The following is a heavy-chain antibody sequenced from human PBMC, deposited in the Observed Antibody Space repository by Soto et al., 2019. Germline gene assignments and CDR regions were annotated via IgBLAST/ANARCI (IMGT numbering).Heavy chain of an antibody. Sequence: SDTLSLTCAVYGASFSGYYWTWIRQPPGTGLEWIGEINHSGSTNYNPSLKSRVTIPVDTSKNQFSLKLTSVTAADTAVYYCARDKITGLFDYWGQGTLVTVS. D-gene: IGHD2-8*02. V-gene: IGHV4-34*01. CDR2: INHSGST. CDR3: ARDKITGLFDY. J-gene: IGHJ4*02. CDR1: GASFSGYY.